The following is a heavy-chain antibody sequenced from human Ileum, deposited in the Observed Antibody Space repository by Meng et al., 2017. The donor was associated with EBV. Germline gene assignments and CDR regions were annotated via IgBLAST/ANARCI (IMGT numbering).Heavy chain of an antibody. Sequence: GQLEGSGPGRGKPSGTLSLTCAGTGGAISSIYWWGWVRQPPGKGLEWIGEIYHGWFNNYNPSLKSRVTISIDESKNQFSLRLTSVTPADTAMYYCARATTITRGHWFDPWGQGTLVTVSS. CDR1: GGAISSIYW. D-gene: IGHD4-11*01. CDR3: ARATTITRGHWFDP. CDR2: IYHGWFN. J-gene: IGHJ5*02. V-gene: IGHV4-4*02.